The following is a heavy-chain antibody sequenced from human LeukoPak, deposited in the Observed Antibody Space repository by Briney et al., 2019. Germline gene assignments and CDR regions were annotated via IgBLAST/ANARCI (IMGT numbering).Heavy chain of an antibody. CDR3: ARVPIVVPAAIDAFDI. D-gene: IGHD2-2*01. Sequence: SETLSLTSAVYGGSFSGYYWSWIRQPPGKGLEWIGEINHSGSTNYNPSLKSRVTISVDTSKNQFSLKLSSVTAADTAVYYCARVPIVVPAAIDAFDIWGQGTMVTVSS. CDR1: GGSFSGYY. V-gene: IGHV4-34*01. CDR2: INHSGST. J-gene: IGHJ3*02.